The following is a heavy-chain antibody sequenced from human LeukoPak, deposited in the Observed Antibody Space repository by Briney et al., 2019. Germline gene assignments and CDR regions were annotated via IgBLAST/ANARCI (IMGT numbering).Heavy chain of an antibody. V-gene: IGHV1-8*01. D-gene: IGHD4-11*01. Sequence: ASVKVSCKASGYTFSSHDINWVRQATGQGLEWMGWMNPNSGNTGSAQKFQGRVTMTSKTAINTAYMELSSLRSEDTAVYYCARDLHAGRSFDPWGQGTLVTVSS. CDR2: MNPNSGNT. CDR1: GYTFSSHD. CDR3: ARDLHAGRSFDP. J-gene: IGHJ5*02.